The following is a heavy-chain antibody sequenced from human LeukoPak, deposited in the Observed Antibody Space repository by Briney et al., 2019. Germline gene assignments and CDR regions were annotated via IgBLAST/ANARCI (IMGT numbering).Heavy chain of an antibody. CDR1: GGSISSSSYY. D-gene: IGHD3-10*01. CDR2: IYYSGST. CDR3: AGTMVRGVIGAFDI. J-gene: IGHJ3*02. V-gene: IGHV4-39*01. Sequence: SETLSLTCTVSGGSISSSSYYWGWIRQPPGKGLEWIGSIYYSGSTYYNPSLKSRVTISVDTSKNQFSLKLSSVTAADTAVYYCAGTMVRGVIGAFDIWGQGTTVTVSS.